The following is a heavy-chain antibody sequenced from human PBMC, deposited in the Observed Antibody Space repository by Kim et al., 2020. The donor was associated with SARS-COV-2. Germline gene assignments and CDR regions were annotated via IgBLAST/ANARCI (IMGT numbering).Heavy chain of an antibody. CDR2: ISGSGGST. CDR1: GFTFSSYA. D-gene: IGHD4-4*01. CDR3: AKDRSGITVTTGGLFDP. Sequence: GGSLRLSCAASGFTFSSYAMSWVRQAPGKGLEWVSAISGSGGSTYYADSVKGRFTISRDNSKNTLYLQMNSLRAEDTAVYYCAKDRSGITVTTGGLFDPWGQGTLVTVSS. V-gene: IGHV3-23*01. J-gene: IGHJ5*02.